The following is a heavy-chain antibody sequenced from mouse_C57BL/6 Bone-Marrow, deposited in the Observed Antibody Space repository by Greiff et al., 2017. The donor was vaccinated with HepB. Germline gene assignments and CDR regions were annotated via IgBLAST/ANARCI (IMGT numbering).Heavy chain of an antibody. CDR3: ARWDGHYFDY. V-gene: IGHV1-61*01. J-gene: IGHJ2*01. D-gene: IGHD4-1*01. CDR1: GYTFTSYW. Sequence: QVQLQQPGAELVRPGSSVKLSCKASGYTFTSYWMDWVKQRPGQGLEWIGNIYPSDSETHYNQKFKDKATLTVDKSSSTAYMQLSSLTSEDSAVYYCARWDGHYFDYWGQGTTLTVSS. CDR2: IYPSDSET.